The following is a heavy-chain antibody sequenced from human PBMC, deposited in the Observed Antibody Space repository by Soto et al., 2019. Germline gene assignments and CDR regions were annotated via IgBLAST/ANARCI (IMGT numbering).Heavy chain of an antibody. CDR1: GFTFSSYA. D-gene: IGHD6-19*01. CDR2: ISYDENNE. CDR3: TRVAVAAYYYGMDV. J-gene: IGHJ6*02. Sequence: PGGSLRLSCAASGFTFSSYAMHWVRQAPGKGLEWVAVISYDENNEYYAGSVKGRFTISRDTSKNTLYLQMSSLRAADTAVYYCTRVAVAAYYYGMDVWGQGTTVTAP. V-gene: IGHV3-30-3*01.